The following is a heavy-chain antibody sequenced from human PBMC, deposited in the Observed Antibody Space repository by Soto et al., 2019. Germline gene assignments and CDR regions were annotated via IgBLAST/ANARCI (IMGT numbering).Heavy chain of an antibody. J-gene: IGHJ5*02. Sequence: GGSLRLSCAASGFSFSTYNMNWVRQAPGKGLEWVSSIDASSTHIYYADSVKGRFTISRDNGKSSLYLQMDSLRAEDTALYYCVRGGGGGLFDPWGQGTMVTVSS. V-gene: IGHV3-21*01. D-gene: IGHD2-15*01. CDR3: VRGGGGGLFDP. CDR2: IDASSTHI. CDR1: GFSFSTYN.